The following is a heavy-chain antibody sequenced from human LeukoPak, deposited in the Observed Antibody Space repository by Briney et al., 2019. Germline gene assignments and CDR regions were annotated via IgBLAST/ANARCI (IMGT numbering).Heavy chain of an antibody. CDR2: ISAHNGNT. Sequence: GASVKVSCKASGYTFTSYGISWVRQAPGQGLEWMGWISAHNGNTNYAQKLQGRVTMTTDTSTSTAYMELRSLRSDDTAVYYCARDSWVVVVPAFSAFDIWGQGTMVTVSS. CDR1: GYTFTSYG. J-gene: IGHJ3*02. V-gene: IGHV1-18*01. CDR3: ARDSWVVVVPAFSAFDI. D-gene: IGHD2-2*01.